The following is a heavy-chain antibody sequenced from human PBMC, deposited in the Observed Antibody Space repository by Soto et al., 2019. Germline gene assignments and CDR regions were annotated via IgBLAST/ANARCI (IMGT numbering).Heavy chain of an antibody. CDR3: ARDGRYYDSSGYPGVPYYYGMDV. CDR2: INPSGGST. Sequence: ASVKVSCKASGYTFPSYYMHWVRQAPGQGLEWMGIINPSGGSTSYAQKFQGRVTMTRDTSTSTVYMELSSLRSEDTAVYYCARDGRYYDSSGYPGVPYYYGMDVWGQGTTVTVSS. V-gene: IGHV1-46*01. CDR1: GYTFPSYY. J-gene: IGHJ6*02. D-gene: IGHD3-22*01.